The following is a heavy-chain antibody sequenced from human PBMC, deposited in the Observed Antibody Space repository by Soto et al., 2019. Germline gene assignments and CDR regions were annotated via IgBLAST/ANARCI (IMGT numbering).Heavy chain of an antibody. CDR2: IIPMFGAV. CDR1: GGTLSDYA. Sequence: QVQLVQSGAEVKKPGSSVKVSCKASGGTLSDYAISWVRQAPGQGLEWMGGIIPMFGAVNYAQRFQARVTITADEATSTAYVELRSLRPEDTAVYYCARERGSGSDNKVGYYSFSADVWGQGTTVTVS. D-gene: IGHD3-10*01. V-gene: IGHV1-69*01. CDR3: ARERGSGSDNKVGYYSFSADV. J-gene: IGHJ6*02.